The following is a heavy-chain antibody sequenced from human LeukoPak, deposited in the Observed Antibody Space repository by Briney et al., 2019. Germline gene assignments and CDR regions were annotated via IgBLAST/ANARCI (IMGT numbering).Heavy chain of an antibody. CDR1: GFTFSSYA. V-gene: IGHV3-30-3*01. D-gene: IGHD6-19*01. J-gene: IGHJ4*02. CDR2: ISYDGSNK. Sequence: GGSLRLSCAASGFTFSSYAMHWVRQAPGKGLEWVAVISYDGSNKYYADSVKGRFTISRDNSKNTLYLQMNSLRAEDTAVYYCARVDSSGWQSDYWGQGTLVTVSS. CDR3: ARVDSSGWQSDY.